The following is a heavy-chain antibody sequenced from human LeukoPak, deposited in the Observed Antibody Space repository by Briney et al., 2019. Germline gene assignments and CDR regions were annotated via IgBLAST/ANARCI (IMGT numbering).Heavy chain of an antibody. CDR3: AKDIRRTYYYDSSGYGAFDI. CDR2: ISWNSGSI. V-gene: IGHV3-9*01. CDR1: GFTFDDYA. D-gene: IGHD3-22*01. J-gene: IGHJ3*02. Sequence: PGGSLRLSCAASGFTFDDYAMHWVRQAPGKGLERVSGISWNSGSIGYADSVKGRFTISRDNAKNPLYLQMNSLRAEDTALYYCAKDIRRTYYYDSSGYGAFDIWGQGTMVTVSS.